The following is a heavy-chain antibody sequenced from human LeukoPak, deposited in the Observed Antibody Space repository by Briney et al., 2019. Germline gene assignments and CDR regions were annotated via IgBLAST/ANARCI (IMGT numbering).Heavy chain of an antibody. CDR3: ARDNYAGANCFVP. D-gene: IGHD1-7*01. Sequence: GASVKVSCKVSGGTFSSYAISWVRQAPGEGLEWMGGIIPIFGTANYAQMFQGRVTITTDESTSTAYKELSSLRSEDTAVYYCARDNYAGANCFVPWGGGTQVTVSS. J-gene: IGHJ5*02. V-gene: IGHV1-69*05. CDR2: IIPIFGTA. CDR1: GGTFSSYA.